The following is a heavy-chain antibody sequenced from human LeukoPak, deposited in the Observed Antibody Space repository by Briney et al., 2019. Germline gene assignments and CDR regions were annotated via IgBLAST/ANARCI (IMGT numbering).Heavy chain of an antibody. V-gene: IGHV3-30*18. CDR3: AETGPTDY. J-gene: IGHJ4*02. CDR1: GFTFSSYG. CDR2: ISHDGSNK. D-gene: IGHD1-7*01. Sequence: GGSLRLSCAASGFTFSSYGMHWVRQAPGKGLEWVAAISHDGSNKHYADSVKGRFTISRDNSKNTLYLQMNSLRVEDTAIYSCAETGPTDYWGQGTLVTVSS.